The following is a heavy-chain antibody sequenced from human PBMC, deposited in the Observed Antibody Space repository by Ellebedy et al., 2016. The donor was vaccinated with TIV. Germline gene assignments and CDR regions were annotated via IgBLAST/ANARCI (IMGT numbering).Heavy chain of an antibody. D-gene: IGHD6-13*01. CDR3: AHHYSSSWYPVY. CDR1: GFSLSTSGMR. Sequence: SGPTLVKPTQTLTLTCTFSGFSLSTSGMRVSWIRQPPGKALEWLARIDWDDDKFYNTSLRTRLTISKDLSKNQVVLTMTNMDPVDTAAYYCAHHYSSSWYPVYWGQGTLVTVSS. J-gene: IGHJ4*02. CDR2: IDWDDDK. V-gene: IGHV2-70*04.